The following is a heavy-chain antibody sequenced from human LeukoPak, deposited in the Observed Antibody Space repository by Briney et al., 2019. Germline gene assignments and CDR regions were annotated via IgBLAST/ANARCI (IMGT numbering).Heavy chain of an antibody. D-gene: IGHD3-22*01. J-gene: IGHJ1*01. Sequence: ASVKVSCKASGYTFTGYYMHWVRQAPGQGLEWMGWINPNSGGTNYAQKFQGRVTMTRDTSISTAYMELSRLRSDDTAVYYCARTEPYYDSSGYLFQHWGQGTLVTVSS. CDR1: GYTFTGYY. V-gene: IGHV1-2*02. CDR3: ARTEPYYDSSGYLFQH. CDR2: INPNSGGT.